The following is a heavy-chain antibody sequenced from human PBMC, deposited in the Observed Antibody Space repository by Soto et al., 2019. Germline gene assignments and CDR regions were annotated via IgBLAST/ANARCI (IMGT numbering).Heavy chain of an antibody. J-gene: IGHJ4*02. CDR1: GYTFTGYY. Sequence: ASVKVSCKASGYTFTGYYMHWVRQAPGQGLEWMGWINPNSGGTNYAQKFQGRVTMTRDTSISTAYMELSRLRSDDTAVYYCARVSRYSGIGRPYYFDYWGQGTLVTVSS. V-gene: IGHV1-2*02. CDR2: INPNSGGT. CDR3: ARVSRYSGIGRPYYFDY. D-gene: IGHD1-26*01.